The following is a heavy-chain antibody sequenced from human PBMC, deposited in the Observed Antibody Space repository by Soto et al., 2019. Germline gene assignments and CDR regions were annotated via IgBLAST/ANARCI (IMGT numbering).Heavy chain of an antibody. CDR3: ARHLDYYDSIGYHGRNWYFDL. CDR2: IYHSGIT. Sequence: PSETLSLTCSFSVGSINSGGYFWSWIRQHPWKGLECIGYIYHSGITYYNPSLKSRVTISVDTSKNQFYLKLSSVTAADTAVYYCARHLDYYDSIGYHGRNWYFDLLGRGTLVIVSS. D-gene: IGHD3-22*01. J-gene: IGHJ2*01. CDR1: VGSINSGGYF. V-gene: IGHV4-39*01.